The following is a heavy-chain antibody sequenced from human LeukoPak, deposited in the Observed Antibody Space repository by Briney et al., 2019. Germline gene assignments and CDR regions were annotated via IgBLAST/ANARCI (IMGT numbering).Heavy chain of an antibody. D-gene: IGHD2-15*01. CDR2: INHSGST. CDR3: ARPLGYCSGGSCYSGAFDI. Sequence: PSETLSLTCAVYGGSFSGYYWSWIRQPPGKGLEWIGEINHSGSTNYNPSLKSRVTISVDTPKNQFSLKLSSVTAADTAVYYCARPLGYCSGGSCYSGAFDIWGQGTMVTVSS. J-gene: IGHJ3*02. V-gene: IGHV4-34*01. CDR1: GGSFSGYY.